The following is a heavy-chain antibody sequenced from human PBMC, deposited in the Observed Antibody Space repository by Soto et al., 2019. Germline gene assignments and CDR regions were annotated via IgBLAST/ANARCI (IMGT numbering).Heavy chain of an antibody. CDR2: LAYHGRNE. CDR1: GFTFNSYG. CDR3: AKSYWPSINAVLTSAIDH. D-gene: IGHD2-2*01. V-gene: IGHV3-30*18. J-gene: IGHJ4*02. Sequence: QVHLVESGGGVVQPGRSLRLSCAGSGFTFNSYGMYWIRQAPGKGLEWVAGLAYHGRNEYYAHSVKGRFTTSRDNSNSTLFLQMNSLRPEDTAVYYCAKSYWPSINAVLTSAIDHWGRGTLVTVPS.